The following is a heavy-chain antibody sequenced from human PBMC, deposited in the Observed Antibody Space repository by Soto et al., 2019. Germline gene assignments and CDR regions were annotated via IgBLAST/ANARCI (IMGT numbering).Heavy chain of an antibody. D-gene: IGHD5-12*01. CDR2: ISWDGYST. Sequence: GGSLRLSCAASGLTFDDYTMRWVRQAPGEGLEWVSLISWDGYSTYYTDSVKGRFTISRDNSRNSLYLQMNSLRTEDTALYYCAKDIAYRGYGGFDPWGLGTLVTVSS. J-gene: IGHJ5*02. V-gene: IGHV3-43*01. CDR1: GLTFDDYT. CDR3: AKDIAYRGYGGFDP.